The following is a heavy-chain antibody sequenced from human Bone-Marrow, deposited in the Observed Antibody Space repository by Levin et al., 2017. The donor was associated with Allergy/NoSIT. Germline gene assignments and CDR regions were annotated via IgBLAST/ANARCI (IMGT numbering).Heavy chain of an antibody. J-gene: IGHJ3*02. D-gene: IGHD4-17*01. CDR1: GFTVSSNY. V-gene: IGHV3-53*01. Sequence: GGSLRLSCAASGFTVSSNYMSWVRQAPGKGLEWVSVIYSGGSTYYADSVKGRFTISRDYSKNTLYLQMNSLRAEDTAVYYCARGGDYNAFDIWGQGIMVTVSS. CDR2: IYSGGST. CDR3: ARGGDYNAFDI.